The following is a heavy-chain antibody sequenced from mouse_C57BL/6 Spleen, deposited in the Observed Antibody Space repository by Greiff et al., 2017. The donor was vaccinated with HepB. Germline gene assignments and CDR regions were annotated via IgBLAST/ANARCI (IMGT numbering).Heavy chain of an antibody. CDR3: TRDHGLRRSYDFDD. CDR2: ISDGGSYT. Sequence: DVLLVASGGGLVKPGGSLKLSCAASGFTFSSYAMSWVRQTPDKRLEWVATISDGGSYTYYPDNVKGRFTISRDNAKNNMYLQMSHLKSEDTAMYYGTRDHGLRRSYDFDDWGQGNTLTVSS. J-gene: IGHJ2*01. D-gene: IGHD2-2*01. CDR1: GFTFSSYA. V-gene: IGHV5-4*01.